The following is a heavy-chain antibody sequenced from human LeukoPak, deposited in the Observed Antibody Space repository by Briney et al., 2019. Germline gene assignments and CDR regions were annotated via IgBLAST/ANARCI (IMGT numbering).Heavy chain of an antibody. D-gene: IGHD5-12*01. J-gene: IGHJ4*02. V-gene: IGHV3-66*01. CDR1: GFTVSSNY. CDR2: IYSGGST. Sequence: GGSLRLSCAASGFTVSSNYMSWVRQAPGKGLEWVSVIYSGGSTYYTDSVKGRFTISRDNSKNTLYLQMNSLRAEDTAVYYCARGGSGGYVGGYFDYWGQGTLVTVSS. CDR3: ARGGSGGYVGGYFDY.